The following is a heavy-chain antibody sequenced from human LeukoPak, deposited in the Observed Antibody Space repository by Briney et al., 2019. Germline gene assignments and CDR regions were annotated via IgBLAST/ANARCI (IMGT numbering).Heavy chain of an antibody. CDR3: AGYCSSTSCSSVDY. J-gene: IGHJ4*02. Sequence: PSETLSLTCTVSGGSVSSGSYYWGWIRQPPGKGLEWIGTIYYSGSTYYNPSLKSRVTISVDTSKNQFSLNLTSVSAADTAVYYCAGYCSSTSCSSVDYWGQGTLVTVSS. V-gene: IGHV4-39*01. CDR1: GGSVSSGSYY. CDR2: IYYSGST. D-gene: IGHD2-2*01.